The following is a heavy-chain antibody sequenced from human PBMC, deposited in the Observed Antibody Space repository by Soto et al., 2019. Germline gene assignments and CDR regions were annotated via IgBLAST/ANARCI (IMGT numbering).Heavy chain of an antibody. V-gene: IGHV3-23*01. Sequence: GGSLRLSCAASGFTFSTYTMHWVRQTPGKGLEWVSSVTASADNTYYTDSVKGRSTISRDNSKNTLYLQMHSLRAEDTAVYYCAKVNIWTGYYPPYYFDYWGQGTLVTVSS. D-gene: IGHD3-9*01. CDR1: GFTFSTYT. CDR3: AKVNIWTGYYPPYYFDY. CDR2: VTASADNT. J-gene: IGHJ4*02.